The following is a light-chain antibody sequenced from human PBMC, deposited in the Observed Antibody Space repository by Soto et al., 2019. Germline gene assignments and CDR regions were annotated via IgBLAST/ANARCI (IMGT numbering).Light chain of an antibody. CDR2: GAF. Sequence: EIVMTQSPVTLSVSPGERVTLSCRASQSVSSNLAWYQQKPGQAPSLLIYGAFTRATGIPARFSGTGSGTDFTLTISSLQSQDFAVYYCQQYNKWPRTFGQGTKVDIK. V-gene: IGKV3-15*01. CDR3: QQYNKWPRT. J-gene: IGKJ1*01. CDR1: QSVSSN.